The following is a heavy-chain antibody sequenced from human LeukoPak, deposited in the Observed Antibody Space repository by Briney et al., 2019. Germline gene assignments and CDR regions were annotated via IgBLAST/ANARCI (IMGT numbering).Heavy chain of an antibody. J-gene: IGHJ4*02. Sequence: GGSLRLSCAASGFTFSSYWMSWVRQAPGKGLEWVANIKQDGSEKYYVDSVKGRFTISRDNAKNSLYLQMNSLRAEDTAVYYCAREGGDFWSGYYTNYFDYWGQGTLVTVSS. CDR2: IKQDGSEK. CDR1: GFTFSSYW. D-gene: IGHD3-3*01. CDR3: AREGGDFWSGYYTNYFDY. V-gene: IGHV3-7*01.